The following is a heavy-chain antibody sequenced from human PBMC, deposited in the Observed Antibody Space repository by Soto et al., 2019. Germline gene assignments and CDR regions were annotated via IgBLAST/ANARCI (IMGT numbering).Heavy chain of an antibody. Sequence: ASVKVSCKASGYTFTSYAMHWVRQAPGQRLEWMGWINAGNGSTKYSQKLQGRVTITRDTSAITAYMELSSLRSEDTAVYSCARDRPGMVYATYLFDYWGQGTLVTVS. J-gene: IGHJ4*02. V-gene: IGHV1-3*01. CDR2: INAGNGST. D-gene: IGHD2-8*01. CDR3: ARDRPGMVYATYLFDY. CDR1: GYTFTSYA.